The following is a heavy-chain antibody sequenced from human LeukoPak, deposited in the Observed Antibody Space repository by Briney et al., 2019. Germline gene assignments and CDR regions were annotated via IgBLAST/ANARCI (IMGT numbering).Heavy chain of an antibody. Sequence: PSETLSLTCTVSGGSISSYYWSWIRQPPGKGLEWIGYIYYSGSTNYNPSLKSRVTISVDTSKNQFSLKLSSVTAADTAVYYCAREIHSGSSGGAFDIWGQGTMVTVSS. CDR2: IYYSGST. D-gene: IGHD1-26*01. V-gene: IGHV4-59*01. J-gene: IGHJ3*02. CDR1: GGSISSYY. CDR3: AREIHSGSSGGAFDI.